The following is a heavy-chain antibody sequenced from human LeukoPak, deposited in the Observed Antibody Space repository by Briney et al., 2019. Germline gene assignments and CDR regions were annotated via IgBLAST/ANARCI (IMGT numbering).Heavy chain of an antibody. D-gene: IGHD6-13*01. J-gene: IGHJ1*01. V-gene: IGHV1-69*05. CDR3: ASPIIAAAGTGYFQH. CDR2: INPIFGTA. Sequence: GASVKVSCKASGGTFSSYDIIWVRQAPGQGLEWMGGINPIFGTANYAQKFQGRVTITTDESTTTAYMELSSLRSEDTAVYYCASPIIAAAGTGYFQHWGQGTLVTVSS. CDR1: GGTFSSYD.